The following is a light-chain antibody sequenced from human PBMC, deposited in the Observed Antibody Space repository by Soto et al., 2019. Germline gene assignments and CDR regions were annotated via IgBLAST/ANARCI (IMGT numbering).Light chain of an antibody. CDR2: ATS. Sequence: EIVLTQSPATLSLSPGERATLSCRASQGVSSYLAWYQQKPGQAPRLLIYATSNRATGIPARFSGSGPGTDFTLTISSLEPEDFAVYYCQQRSNFPITFGQGTRLEIK. CDR3: QQRSNFPIT. J-gene: IGKJ5*01. CDR1: QGVSSY. V-gene: IGKV3D-11*01.